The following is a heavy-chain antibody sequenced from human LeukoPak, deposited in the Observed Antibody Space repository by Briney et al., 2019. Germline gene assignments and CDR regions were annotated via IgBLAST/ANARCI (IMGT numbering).Heavy chain of an antibody. Sequence: SETLSLTCTISGGSINNYYWSWIRQPPGKGLEWIGYIYYSGTTNYNPSLQSRVTISVDTSKNQFSLKLSSVTAADTAVYYCAKFGYGFSVPTQPWGQGTLVTVSS. CDR3: AKFGYGFSVPTQP. CDR2: IYYSGTT. J-gene: IGHJ4*02. V-gene: IGHV4-59*08. D-gene: IGHD5-18*01. CDR1: GGSINNYY.